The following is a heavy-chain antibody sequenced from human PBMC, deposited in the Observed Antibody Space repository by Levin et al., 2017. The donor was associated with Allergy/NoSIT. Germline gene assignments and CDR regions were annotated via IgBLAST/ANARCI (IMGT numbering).Heavy chain of an antibody. V-gene: IGHV1-18*01. CDR3: ALNYYDTYYFDY. CDR2: ISAYNGNT. CDR1: GYTFTSYG. D-gene: IGHD3-22*01. J-gene: IGHJ4*02. Sequence: GESLKISCKASGYTFTSYGISWVRQAPGQGLEWMGWISAYNGNTNYAQKLQGRVTMTTDTSTSTAYMELRSLRSDDTAVYYCALNYYDTYYFDYWGQGTLVTVSS.